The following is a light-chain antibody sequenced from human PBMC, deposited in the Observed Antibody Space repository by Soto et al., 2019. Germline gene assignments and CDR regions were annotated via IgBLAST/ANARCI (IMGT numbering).Light chain of an antibody. J-gene: IGKJ1*01. V-gene: IGKV3-11*01. CDR1: QSVSSY. CDR3: QQRNKWRT. CDR2: DAS. Sequence: EIVFTQSPATLSLPPGERAALSRRASQSVSSYLAWYQQKPGQAPSLLMYDASKRATGIPARFSGSGFGTDYTLTISSLEPEDFAVYYCQQRNKWRTFGQGTKVDIK.